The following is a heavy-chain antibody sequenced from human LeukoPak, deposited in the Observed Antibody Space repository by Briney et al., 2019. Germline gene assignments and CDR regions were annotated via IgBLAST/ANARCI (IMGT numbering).Heavy chain of an antibody. J-gene: IGHJ4*02. D-gene: IGHD5-18*01. CDR2: IYTSGST. CDR1: GGSISYS. CDR3: ARGSYGYW. Sequence: SETLSPTCTVSGGSISYSWSWIRQPAGKGLEWIGRIYTSGSTNYNPPLKSRVTMSVDTSKNQFSLKLSSVTAADTAVYYCARGSYGYWWGQGTLVTVSS. V-gene: IGHV4-4*07.